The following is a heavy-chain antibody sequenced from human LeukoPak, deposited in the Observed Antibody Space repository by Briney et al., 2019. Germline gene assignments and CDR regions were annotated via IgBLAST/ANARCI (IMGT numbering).Heavy chain of an antibody. CDR3: ARGPWYDYVWGSYRYNAHYFDY. J-gene: IGHJ4*02. V-gene: IGHV3-33*01. CDR2: IWYDGNNK. Sequence: GGSLRLSCAASGFTFSSYGMHWVRQAPGKGLEWVAVIWYDGNNKYYADSVKGRFTISRDNSKNTLYLQMNSLRAEDTAVYYCARGPWYDYVWGSYRYNAHYFDYWGQGTLVTVSS. D-gene: IGHD3-16*02. CDR1: GFTFSSYG.